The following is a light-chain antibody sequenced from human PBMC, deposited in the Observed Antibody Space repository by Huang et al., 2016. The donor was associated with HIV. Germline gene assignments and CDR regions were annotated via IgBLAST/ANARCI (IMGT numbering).Light chain of an antibody. CDR2: AAT. CDR3: LQLNSYPLT. J-gene: IGKJ3*01. V-gene: IGKV1-9*01. Sequence: IQLTQSPSSLSASFGDRVTITCRASQGIRSDLAWYQQKPGTAPKLLIYAATTLESGLSSRFSGSGAGTDFTLTINNLQPEDFATYYCLQLNSYPLTFGPGTNVDV. CDR1: QGIRSD.